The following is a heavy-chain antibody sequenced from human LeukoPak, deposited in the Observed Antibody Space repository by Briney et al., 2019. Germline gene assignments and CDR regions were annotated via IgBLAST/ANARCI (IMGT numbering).Heavy chain of an antibody. Sequence: PGGSLRLSCAASGFTFSSYAMHWVRQAPGKGLEWVAVISYDGSNKYYADSVKGRFTISRDNSKNTLYLQMNSLRAEDTAVYYCARDFTGASGYWGQGTLVTVSS. CDR3: ARDFTGASGY. J-gene: IGHJ4*02. V-gene: IGHV3-30-3*01. CDR1: GFTFSSYA. D-gene: IGHD3-10*01. CDR2: ISYDGSNK.